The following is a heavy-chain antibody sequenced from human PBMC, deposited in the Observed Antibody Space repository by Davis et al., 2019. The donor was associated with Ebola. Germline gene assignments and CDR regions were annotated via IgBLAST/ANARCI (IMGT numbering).Heavy chain of an antibody. V-gene: IGHV3-74*01. CDR3: ARDLGMGRRVDAFDI. Sequence: GESLKISCAASRFTFSNYWMHWVRQAPGKGLVWVSRINSDGRTTAYADSVKGRFTISRDNAKNTLYLQMNTLRAEDTAVYYCARDLGMGRRVDAFDIWGQGTMVTVSS. CDR2: INSDGRTT. D-gene: IGHD7-27*01. CDR1: RFTFSNYW. J-gene: IGHJ3*02.